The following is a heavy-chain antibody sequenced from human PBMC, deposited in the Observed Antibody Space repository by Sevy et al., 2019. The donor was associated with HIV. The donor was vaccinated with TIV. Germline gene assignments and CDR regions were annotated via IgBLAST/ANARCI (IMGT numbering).Heavy chain of an antibody. V-gene: IGHV4-59*01. D-gene: IGHD6-19*01. CDR2: IYYSGAT. CDR1: GGSTSSYY. Sequence: SENLSLTCTVSGGSTSSYYWTWIRQPPGKGLEWIGYIYYSGATTYNPSLKSRVTISIDTSKNQFSLKLSSVTAADTAVYYCARGISSSRTMAGNYWGQGTLVTVSS. J-gene: IGHJ4*02. CDR3: ARGISSSRTMAGNY.